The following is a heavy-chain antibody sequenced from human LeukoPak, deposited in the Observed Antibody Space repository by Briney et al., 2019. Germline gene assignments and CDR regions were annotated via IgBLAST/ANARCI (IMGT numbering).Heavy chain of an antibody. CDR2: ISYDGSNK. CDR1: GFTFSSYG. CDR3: AKVGVAVVGIMYYFDY. J-gene: IGHJ4*02. V-gene: IGHV3-30*18. D-gene: IGHD6-13*01. Sequence: GGSLRLSCAASGFTFSSYGMHWVRQAPGKGLEWVAVISYDGSNKYYADSVKGRFTISRDNSKNTLYLQMNSLRAEDTAVYYCAKVGVAVVGIMYYFDYWGQGTLVTVSS.